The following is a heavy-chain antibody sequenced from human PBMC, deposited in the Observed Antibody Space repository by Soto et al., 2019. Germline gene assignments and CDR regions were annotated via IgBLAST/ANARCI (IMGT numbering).Heavy chain of an antibody. CDR1: GDTFTSYG. V-gene: IGHV1-18*01. J-gene: IGHJ6*02. CDR2: ISAYNGNT. Sequence: GASVKLSCKACGDTFTSYGISCVRQAPEQGLEWMGWISAYNGNTNYAQKLQGGVTVTTDTSTSTAYMELRSLRSDDTAVYYCARDGERTLGYDILTGYLYYYYGMDVWGQGTTVTVSS. CDR3: ARDGERTLGYDILTGYLYYYYGMDV. D-gene: IGHD3-9*01.